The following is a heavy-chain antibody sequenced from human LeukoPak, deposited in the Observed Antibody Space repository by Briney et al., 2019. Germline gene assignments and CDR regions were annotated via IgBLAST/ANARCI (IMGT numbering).Heavy chain of an antibody. D-gene: IGHD2-8*02. CDR1: GFTVSSNY. Sequence: GGSLRLSCTASGFTVSSNYMAWVRQAPGKGLEWVSTIYGGGSTYYADSVRGRFTISRDNFQNTLYLQMNSLRAEDTAVYYCARVLTGSWDWFDPWGQGTLVTVSS. J-gene: IGHJ5*02. V-gene: IGHV3-53*01. CDR2: IYGGGST. CDR3: ARVLTGSWDWFDP.